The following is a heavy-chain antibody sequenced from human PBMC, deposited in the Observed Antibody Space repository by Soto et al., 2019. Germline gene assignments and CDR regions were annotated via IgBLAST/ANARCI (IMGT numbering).Heavy chain of an antibody. D-gene: IGHD5-18*01. CDR3: ARDRRSGYSFADP. CDR2: IIPIFGTA. V-gene: IGHV1-69*13. J-gene: IGHJ5*02. CDR1: GGTFSSYA. Sequence: APVKVSCKASGGTFSSYAISGVRQAPGQGLEWMGGIIPIFGTANYAQKFQGRVTITADESTSTAYMELSSLRSEDTAVYYCARDRRSGYSFADPWGQGTLVTVSS.